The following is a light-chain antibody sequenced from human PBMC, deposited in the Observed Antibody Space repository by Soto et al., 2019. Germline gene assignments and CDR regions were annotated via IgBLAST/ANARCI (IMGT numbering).Light chain of an antibody. CDR3: QQYGSSGT. V-gene: IGKV3-20*01. CDR2: DAS. CDR1: QSVSSY. Sequence: EIRMKQSPATLSVSPGERATLSCRASQSVSSYLAWYQQKPGQAPRLLIYDASNRATGIPARFSGSGSGTDFTLTISRLEPEDFAVYYCQQYGSSGTFGQGTKVDI. J-gene: IGKJ1*01.